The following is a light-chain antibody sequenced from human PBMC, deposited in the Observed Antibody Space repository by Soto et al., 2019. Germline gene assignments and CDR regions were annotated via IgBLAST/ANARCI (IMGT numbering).Light chain of an antibody. CDR1: SSDVGGYDF. V-gene: IGLV2-11*01. CDR3: CSYACSYILGV. Sequence: QSALTQPRSVSGSPGQSVTISCTGSSSDVGGYDFVSWYQQHPGKAPKLMLYDVTKRPSGVPDRFSGSKSGNSASLTISGLRPEDEADYYYCSYACSYILGVFGGGTQLTVL. J-gene: IGLJ2*01. CDR2: DVT.